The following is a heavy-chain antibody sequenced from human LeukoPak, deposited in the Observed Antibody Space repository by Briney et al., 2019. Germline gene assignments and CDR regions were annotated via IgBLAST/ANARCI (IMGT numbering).Heavy chain of an antibody. V-gene: IGHV3-23*01. CDR2: ISGSGGST. D-gene: IGHD3-3*01. Sequence: PGGSLRLSCAASGFTFSIYVMSWVRQAPGKGLQWVSFISGSGGSTFYADSVKGRFTISRDNSKNTLYLQTSSLTAEDTAVYYCAKGSDQFNYYNYMDVWGKGTTVIVSS. CDR1: GFTFSIYV. J-gene: IGHJ6*03. CDR3: AKGSDQFNYYNYMDV.